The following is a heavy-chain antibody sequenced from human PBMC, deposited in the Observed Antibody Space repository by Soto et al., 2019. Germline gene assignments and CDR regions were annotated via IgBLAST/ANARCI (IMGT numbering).Heavy chain of an antibody. V-gene: IGHV3-7*01. CDR3: ARDIGFDYVN. CDR2: IKEDGSEI. Sequence: GGSLRLSCAVSGFNVMSYWMSWVRQAPGKGLEWVASIKEDGSEIYYLQSVRGRFTISRDSAGNALHLAMNYLSAEDTGVYFCARDIGFDYVNWGQGTLVTVSS. D-gene: IGHD3-16*01. J-gene: IGHJ4*02. CDR1: GFNVMSYW.